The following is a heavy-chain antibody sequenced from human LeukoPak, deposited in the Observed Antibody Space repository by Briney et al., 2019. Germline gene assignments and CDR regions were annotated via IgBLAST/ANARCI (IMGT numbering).Heavy chain of an antibody. Sequence: ALVKVSCKASGYTFTRYYMHWVRQAPGQGLEWMGIIHPSSGSTSYAQKFEGRVTMTRDTSTSTVYMELSSLRSEDTAVYYCARDSSTSFLADPWGQGTLVTVSS. CDR2: IHPSSGST. CDR1: GYTFTRYY. D-gene: IGHD2-2*01. V-gene: IGHV1-46*01. CDR3: ARDSSTSFLADP. J-gene: IGHJ5*02.